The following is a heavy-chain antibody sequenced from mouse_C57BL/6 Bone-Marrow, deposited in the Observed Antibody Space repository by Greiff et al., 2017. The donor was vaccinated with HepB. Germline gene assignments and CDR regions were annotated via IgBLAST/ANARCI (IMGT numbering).Heavy chain of an antibody. Sequence: EVQGVESGGGLVKPGGSLKLSCAASGFTFSSYAMSWVRQTPEKRLEWVATISDGGSYTYYPDNVKGRFTISRDNAKNNLYLQMSHLKSEDTAMYYCASDYAWFAYWGQGTLVTVSA. CDR1: GFTFSSYA. J-gene: IGHJ3*01. CDR3: ASDYAWFAY. V-gene: IGHV5-4*01. CDR2: ISDGGSYT. D-gene: IGHD1-1*02.